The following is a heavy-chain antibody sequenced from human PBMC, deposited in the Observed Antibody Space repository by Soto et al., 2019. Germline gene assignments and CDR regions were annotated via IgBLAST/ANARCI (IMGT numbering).Heavy chain of an antibody. CDR3: ARHKGGLVESDNCFDP. J-gene: IGHJ5*02. CDR2: ISVSNGNT. D-gene: IGHD2-2*01. V-gene: IGHV1-18*01. Sequence: QAQLAQSGAEVRKPGASVKVSCKASGYTFVSHGISWVRQAPGQGLEWLGWISVSNGNTKYAPKLQGRVTLTTDTSTSTAYMQLTSLRSDDTAVYYCARHKGGLVESDNCFDPWGQGTLVTVSS. CDR1: GYTFVSHG.